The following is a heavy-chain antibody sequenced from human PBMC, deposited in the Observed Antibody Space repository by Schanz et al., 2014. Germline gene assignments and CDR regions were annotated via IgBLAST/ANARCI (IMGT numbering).Heavy chain of an antibody. J-gene: IGHJ4*02. CDR3: ARGGADSAMAHEY. Sequence: DVQLVESGGGLVQPGGSLRLSCAASGFTYSSYWMHWVRQAPGKGLVWVSTIDTAGSYTSYVDSVKGRFTISRDNAKNTVYLQMTSLRVEDTAVYYCARGGADSAMAHEYWGRGTLVTVSS. V-gene: IGHV3-74*01. D-gene: IGHD5-18*01. CDR2: IDTAGSYT. CDR1: GFTYSSYW.